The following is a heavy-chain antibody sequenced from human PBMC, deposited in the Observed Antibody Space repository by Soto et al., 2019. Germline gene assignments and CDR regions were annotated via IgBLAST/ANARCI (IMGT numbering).Heavy chain of an antibody. J-gene: IGHJ6*02. CDR2: ITGSGGST. CDR1: GFTLSRHG. Sequence: GGSLRLSCAASGFTLSRHGMSWVRQAPGKGLEWVSAITGSGGSTYYADSVKGRFTISRDNAKNSLYLQMNSLRDEDTAVYYCARVNGGMDVWGQGTTVTVSS. CDR3: ARVNGGMDV. V-gene: IGHV3-23*01.